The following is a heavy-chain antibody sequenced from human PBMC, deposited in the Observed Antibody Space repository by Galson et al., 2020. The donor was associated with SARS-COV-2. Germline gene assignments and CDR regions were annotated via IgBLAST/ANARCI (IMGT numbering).Heavy chain of an antibody. CDR1: GFIFSSYA. D-gene: IGHD6-13*01. CDR3: ARGYSSSYYYVDY. CDR2: ISYDVSDK. J-gene: IGHJ4*02. V-gene: IGHV3-30*04. Sequence: GGSLRLSCAASGFIFSSYAMHWVRQAPGKGLEWVAFISYDVSDKSYADSVKGRFTISRDNSKNTLYVQMNSLRADDTAVYYCARGYSSSYYYVDYWGQGTLVTVSS.